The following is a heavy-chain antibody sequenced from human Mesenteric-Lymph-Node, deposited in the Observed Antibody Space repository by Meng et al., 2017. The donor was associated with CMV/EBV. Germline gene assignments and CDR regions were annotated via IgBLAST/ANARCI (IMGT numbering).Heavy chain of an antibody. CDR2: IKDDGTQK. Sequence: GESLKISCAASGFAFSRDNMHWVRQAPGKGLEWMAFIKDDGTQKRYTDSVMGRFTLSRDNSKNTLYLQLNSLRPEDTAVYYCAKDYGSGRYAFDYWGQGTPVTVSS. CDR3: AKDYGSGRYAFDY. J-gene: IGHJ4*02. V-gene: IGHV3-30*02. D-gene: IGHD3-16*01. CDR1: GFAFSRDN.